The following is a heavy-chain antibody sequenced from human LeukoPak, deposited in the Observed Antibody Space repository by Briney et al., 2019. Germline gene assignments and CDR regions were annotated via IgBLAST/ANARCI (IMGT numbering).Heavy chain of an antibody. CDR1: GYSITSGYY. D-gene: IGHD4-23*01. J-gene: IGHJ4*02. V-gene: IGHV4-38-2*02. Sequence: PSETLSLTCTVSGYSITSGYYWGWIRQPPGKGLEWIGSIYHNGTTHYNPSLKSRLTISVDTSKNQFSLKLSSVTAADTAVYYCAREMTTVEIFDYWGLGTLVTVSS. CDR3: AREMTTVEIFDY. CDR2: IYHNGTT.